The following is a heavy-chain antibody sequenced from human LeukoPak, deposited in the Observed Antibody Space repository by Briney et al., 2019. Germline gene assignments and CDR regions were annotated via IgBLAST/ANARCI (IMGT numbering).Heavy chain of an antibody. D-gene: IGHD3-10*01. V-gene: IGHV4-39*01. CDR2: IHYSGTT. J-gene: IGHJ4*02. CDR1: GGSISSSGYY. Sequence: SETLSLTCTVAGGSISSSGYYWDWIRQPPGKGLDWIGTIHYSGTTFYKSSLESRLTMSVDTSKNQFSLKLSSVTAADTAVYYCARDFDYWGQGTLVTVSS. CDR3: ARDFDY.